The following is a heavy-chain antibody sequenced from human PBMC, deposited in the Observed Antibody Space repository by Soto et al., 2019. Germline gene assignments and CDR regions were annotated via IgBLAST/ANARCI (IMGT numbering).Heavy chain of an antibody. Sequence: QVQLVESGGGVVQPGRSLRLSCAASGFTFSSYGMHWVRQAPGKGLEWVAVISYDGSNKYYADSVKGRFTISRDNSKNTLYLQMNSLRAEDTAVYYCAKNYYYMAVWGKGTTVTVSS. CDR1: GFTFSSYG. CDR2: ISYDGSNK. CDR3: AKNYYYMAV. V-gene: IGHV3-30*18. J-gene: IGHJ6*03.